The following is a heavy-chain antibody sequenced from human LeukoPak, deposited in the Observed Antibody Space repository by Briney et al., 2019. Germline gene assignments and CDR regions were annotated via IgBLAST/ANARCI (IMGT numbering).Heavy chain of an antibody. CDR2: ISWNSGSI. V-gene: IGHV3-9*01. CDR1: GFTFDDYA. J-gene: IGHJ4*02. Sequence: GRSLRLSCAASGFTFDDYAMHWVRQAPGKGLEWVSGISWNSGSIGYADSVKGRFTISRDNAKNSLYLQMNSLRAEDTALYYCAKGGYYYGIVGAGALGHWGQGTLVTVSS. CDR3: AKGGYYYGIVGAGALGH. D-gene: IGHD3-10*01.